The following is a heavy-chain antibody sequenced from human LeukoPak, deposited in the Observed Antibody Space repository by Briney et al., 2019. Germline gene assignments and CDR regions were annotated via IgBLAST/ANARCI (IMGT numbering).Heavy chain of an antibody. D-gene: IGHD6-13*01. CDR1: GLTFSSHW. Sequence: GGSLRLSCAASGLTFSSHWMHWVRQAPGKGLVWVSRVNGDGSSTNYADSVKGRFTISRDNAENTLYLQMNSLRAEDTAVYYCARDGIAAVDFDYWGQGILVTVSS. V-gene: IGHV3-74*01. CDR3: ARDGIAAVDFDY. J-gene: IGHJ4*02. CDR2: VNGDGSST.